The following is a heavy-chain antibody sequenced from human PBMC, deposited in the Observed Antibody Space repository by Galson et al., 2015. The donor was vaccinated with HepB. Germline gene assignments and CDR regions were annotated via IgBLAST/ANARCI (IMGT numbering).Heavy chain of an antibody. CDR2: IIPILGIA. V-gene: IGHV1-69*04. CDR1: GGTFSSYA. J-gene: IGHJ4*02. D-gene: IGHD5-18*01. CDR3: ARDGGPGYSYGYVY. Sequence: SVKVSCKASGGTFSSYAISWVRQAPGQGLEWMGRIIPILGIANYAQKFQGRVTITADKSTSTAYMELSSLRSEDTAVYYCARDGGPGYSYGYVYWGQETLVTVSS.